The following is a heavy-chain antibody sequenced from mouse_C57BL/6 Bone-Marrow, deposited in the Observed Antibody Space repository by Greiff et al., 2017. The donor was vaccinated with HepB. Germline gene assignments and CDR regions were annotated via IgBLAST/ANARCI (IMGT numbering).Heavy chain of an antibody. CDR2: ISSGGSYT. J-gene: IGHJ3*01. Sequence: DVHLVESGGDLVKPGGSLKLSCAASGFTFSSYGMSWVRQTPDKRLEWVATISSGGSYTYYPDSVKGRFTISRDNAKNTLYLQMSSLKSEDTAMYYCARRGYYGSSAWFAYWGQGTLVTVSA. CDR1: GFTFSSYG. V-gene: IGHV5-6*01. CDR3: ARRGYYGSSAWFAY. D-gene: IGHD1-1*01.